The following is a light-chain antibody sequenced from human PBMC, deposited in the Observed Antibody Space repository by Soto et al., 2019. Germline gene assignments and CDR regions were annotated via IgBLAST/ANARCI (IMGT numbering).Light chain of an antibody. CDR2: GAS. Sequence: EIVLTQSPGTLSLSPGERATLSCRASQSVSRNYLDWYHQRRGQAPRLLIYGASSRATGIPTRFSGSGSGTDFTLTISRLEPEDFAVYYCQQYATSPRTFGQGTKVDI. J-gene: IGKJ1*01. CDR1: QSVSRNY. CDR3: QQYATSPRT. V-gene: IGKV3-20*01.